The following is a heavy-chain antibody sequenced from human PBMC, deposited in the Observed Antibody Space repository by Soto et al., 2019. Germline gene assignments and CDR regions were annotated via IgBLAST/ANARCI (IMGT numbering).Heavy chain of an antibody. CDR3: ARGANSPLWEPPAMFRFDY. D-gene: IGHD2-2*01. CDR1: GFSFGTYG. J-gene: IGHJ4*02. CDR2: IWYDGSNE. Sequence: QVQLVESGGGVVQPGRSLRLSCTASGFSFGTYGMHWVRQAPGKGREWVAVIWYDGSNEYYADSVKGRFTMSRDNSKNTLYLQMNSLRAEDTALYYCARGANSPLWEPPAMFRFDYWGQGSLVTVSS. V-gene: IGHV3-33*01.